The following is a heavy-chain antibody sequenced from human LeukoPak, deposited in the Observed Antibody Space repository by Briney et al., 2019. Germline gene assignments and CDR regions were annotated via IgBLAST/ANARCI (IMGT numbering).Heavy chain of an antibody. Sequence: PSETLSLTCAVYGDSFSDYYWNWFRQPPGKGLEWIGEINHSGSTNYNPSLKSRVTISVDTSKNQFSLKLSSVTAADTAVYYCARGSYDFWSGYSPRQYYFDYWGQGTLVTVSS. V-gene: IGHV4-34*01. CDR3: ARGSYDFWSGYSPRQYYFDY. J-gene: IGHJ4*02. CDR1: GDSFSDYY. D-gene: IGHD3-3*01. CDR2: INHSGST.